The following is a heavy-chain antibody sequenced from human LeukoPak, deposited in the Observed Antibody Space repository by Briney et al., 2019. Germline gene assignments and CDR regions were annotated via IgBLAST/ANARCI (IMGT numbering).Heavy chain of an antibody. D-gene: IGHD3-22*01. CDR2: ISWNSGSI. V-gene: IGHV3-9*01. CDR1: GFTFDDYA. CDR3: ARGGGTEWLLVPFEY. J-gene: IGHJ4*02. Sequence: GGSLRLSCAASGFTFDDYAMHWVRQAPGKGLEWVSDISWNSGSIGYADSVKGRFTISRDNAKNSLYLQMNSLRSDDTAVYYCARGGGTEWLLVPFEYWGQGTLVTVSS.